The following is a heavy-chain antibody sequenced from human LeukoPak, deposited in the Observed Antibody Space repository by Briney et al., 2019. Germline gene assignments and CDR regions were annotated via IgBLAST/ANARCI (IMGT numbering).Heavy chain of an antibody. V-gene: IGHV3-11*04. CDR2: ISSSGSTI. J-gene: IGHJ6*03. Sequence: GGSLRLSCAASGFTFSDYYMSWIRQAPGKGLEWVSYISSSGSTIYYADSVKGRFTISRDNAKNSLYLQMNSLRAEDTAVYYCARAMDYYYYYYMDVWGKGTTVTVSS. CDR3: ARAMDYYYYYYMDV. D-gene: IGHD3-10*01. CDR1: GFTFSDYY.